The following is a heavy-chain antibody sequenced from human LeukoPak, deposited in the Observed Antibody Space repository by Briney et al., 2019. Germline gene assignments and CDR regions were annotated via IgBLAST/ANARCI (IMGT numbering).Heavy chain of an antibody. D-gene: IGHD6-13*01. CDR1: GFTFDDYA. CDR2: ISWNSGSI. Sequence: PGRSLRLSCAASGFTFDDYAMHWVRQAPGKGLEWVSGISWNSGSIGYADSVKGRFTVSRDNAKNSLYLQMNSLRAEDTALYYCAKDADGGSSSWYFDYWGQGTLVTVSS. J-gene: IGHJ4*02. V-gene: IGHV3-9*01. CDR3: AKDADGGSSSWYFDY.